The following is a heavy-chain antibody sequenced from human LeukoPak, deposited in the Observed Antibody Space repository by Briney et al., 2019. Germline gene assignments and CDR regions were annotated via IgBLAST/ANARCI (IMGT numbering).Heavy chain of an antibody. CDR1: GFTFSSYG. Sequence: PGGSLRLSCAASGFTFSSYGMHWVRQAPGKGLEWVAVISYDGSNKYYADSVKGRFTISRDNSKNTLYLQMNSLRAEDTAVYYCAKSPRLWLDYWGQGTLVTVSS. CDR3: AKSPRLWLDY. V-gene: IGHV3-30*18. D-gene: IGHD5-18*01. CDR2: ISYDGSNK. J-gene: IGHJ4*02.